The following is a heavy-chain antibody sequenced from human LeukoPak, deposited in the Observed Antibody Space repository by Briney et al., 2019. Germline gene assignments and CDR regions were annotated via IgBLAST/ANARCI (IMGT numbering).Heavy chain of an antibody. CDR3: ARTLGVGPWSSIDY. Sequence: GASVKVSCKASGYTFTGYYIHWVRRAPGQGRAWGGGINHNSGGTNYAQKFQGRVTMTRDTSISTAYMELSRLRSDDAAVYYCARTLGVGPWSSIDYWGQGTLVTVSS. J-gene: IGHJ4*02. CDR1: GYTFTGYY. D-gene: IGHD2-8*01. CDR2: INHNSGGT. V-gene: IGHV1-2*02.